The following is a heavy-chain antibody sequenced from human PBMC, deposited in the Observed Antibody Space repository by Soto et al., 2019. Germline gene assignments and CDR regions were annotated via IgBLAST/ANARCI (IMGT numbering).Heavy chain of an antibody. J-gene: IGHJ6*02. D-gene: IGHD6-13*01. V-gene: IGHV1-69*01. CDR1: GGTFSSYA. Sequence: QVQLVQSGAEVKKPGSSMKVSCKASGGTFSSYAISWVRQAPGQGLEWMGGIIPIFGTANYAQKFQGRVTITADESTSTAYMELSSLRSEDTAVYYCARGSAIAAAGRRYYYYYGMDVWGQGTTVTVSS. CDR3: ARGSAIAAAGRRYYYYYGMDV. CDR2: IIPIFGTA.